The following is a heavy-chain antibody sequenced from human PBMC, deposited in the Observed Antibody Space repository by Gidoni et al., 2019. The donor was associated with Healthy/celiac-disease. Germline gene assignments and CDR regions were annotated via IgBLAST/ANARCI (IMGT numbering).Heavy chain of an antibody. V-gene: IGHV4-61*02. CDR3: ARDSRGYCSSTSCYGGMDV. Sequence: QVQLQESGPGLVKPSQTLSLTCTVSGGSISSGSYYWSWIRQPAGKGLEWIGRIYTSGSTNYNPSLKSRVTISVDTSKNQFSLKLSSVTAADTAVYYCARDSRGYCSSTSCYGGMDVWGQGTTVTVSS. CDR2: IYTSGST. CDR1: GGSISSGSYY. J-gene: IGHJ6*02. D-gene: IGHD2-2*01.